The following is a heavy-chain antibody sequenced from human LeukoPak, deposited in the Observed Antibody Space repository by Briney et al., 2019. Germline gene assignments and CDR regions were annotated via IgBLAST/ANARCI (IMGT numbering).Heavy chain of an antibody. CDR1: GVSTSSGY. CDR3: ARGYGSGSYST. CDR2: ISTSLPT. V-gene: IGHV4-4*07. D-gene: IGHD3-10*01. Sequence: SETLSLTCTVSGVSTSSGYWSWIRQPAGKGLEWMGRISTSLPTYYNPSLKSRVAMSLDTSENHFSLRLNSVTAADTAVYYRARGYGSGSYSTWGQGTLVTVSS. J-gene: IGHJ5*02.